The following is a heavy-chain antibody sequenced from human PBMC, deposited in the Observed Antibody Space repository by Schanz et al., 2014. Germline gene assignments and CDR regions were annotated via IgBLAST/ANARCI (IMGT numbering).Heavy chain of an antibody. J-gene: IGHJ5*01. V-gene: IGHV3-30*04. Sequence: QVQLVDSGGGVVQPGRSLRLSCAASGFKFSIYAMHWVRQAPGKGLEWVAVISYDGRSKDYADSVKGRFTISRDNSKNTVFLQMHSLRAAATAVYYCANRGHLRGWFDSWGQGILVTVSS. D-gene: IGHD3-10*01. CDR2: ISYDGRSK. CDR3: ANRGHLRGWFDS. CDR1: GFKFSIYA.